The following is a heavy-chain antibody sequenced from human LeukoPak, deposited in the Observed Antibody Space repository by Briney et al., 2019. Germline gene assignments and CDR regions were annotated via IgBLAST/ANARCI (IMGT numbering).Heavy chain of an antibody. Sequence: SETLSLTCTVSGASISSSSYYWGWIRQPPGKGLEWIGSIYYSGSTYYNPSLKSRVTISVDTSKNQFSLKLTSLTAADTAVYYCASLTTGGSNWPPNYWGQGTLVTVSS. D-gene: IGHD4-17*01. J-gene: IGHJ4*02. CDR1: GASISSSSYY. CDR2: IYYSGST. V-gene: IGHV4-39*07. CDR3: ASLTTGGSNWPPNY.